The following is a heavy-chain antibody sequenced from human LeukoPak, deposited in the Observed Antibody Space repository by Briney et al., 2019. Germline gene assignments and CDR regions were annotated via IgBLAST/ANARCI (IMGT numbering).Heavy chain of an antibody. J-gene: IGHJ3*02. CDR1: GYTFTGYY. D-gene: IGHD3-22*01. CDR3: ARDRYYDSSGAFDI. Sequence: VASVKVSCKASGYTFTGYYMHWVRQAPGQGLEWMGWISAYNGNTNYAQKLQGRVTMTTDTSTSTAYMELRSLRSDDTAVYYCARDRYYDSSGAFDIWGQGTMVTVSS. V-gene: IGHV1-18*04. CDR2: ISAYNGNT.